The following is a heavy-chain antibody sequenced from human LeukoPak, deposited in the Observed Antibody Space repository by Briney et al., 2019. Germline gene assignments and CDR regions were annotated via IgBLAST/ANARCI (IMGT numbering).Heavy chain of an antibody. V-gene: IGHV4-31*03. CDR2: IYNTGSP. D-gene: IGHD5-12*01. CDR3: ASAVNPWLRHHFAY. J-gene: IGHJ4*02. Sequence: SETLSLTCTVSGGSISHGDYYWSWIRQQPGKGLEWIGYIYNTGSPYYNPSLRSRVTISPDTSKNELSLSLSAVTAADTAVYYCASAVNPWLRHHFAYWGQGALVTVSS. CDR1: GGSISHGDYY.